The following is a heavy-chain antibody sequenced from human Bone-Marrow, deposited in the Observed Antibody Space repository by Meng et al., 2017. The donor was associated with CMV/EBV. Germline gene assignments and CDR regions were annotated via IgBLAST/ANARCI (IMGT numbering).Heavy chain of an antibody. CDR3: AKDGRITSAGTSWFDH. D-gene: IGHD6-13*01. V-gene: IGHV3-30*02. Sequence: GGSLRLSCAASGFTVSSNYMSWVRQAPGKGMERVAFIRYDGSDKYYGDSVKGRFTISRDYSKNTLYLQMDSLRAEDTALYYCAKDGRITSAGTSWFDHWGEGTLATASS. CDR2: IRYDGSDK. J-gene: IGHJ5*02. CDR1: GFTVSSNY.